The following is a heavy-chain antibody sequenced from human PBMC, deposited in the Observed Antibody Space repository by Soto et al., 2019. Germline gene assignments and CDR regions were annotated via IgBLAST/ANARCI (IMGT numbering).Heavy chain of an antibody. V-gene: IGHV3-23*01. D-gene: IGHD2-21*02. Sequence: EVQLLESGGGLVQPGGSLRLSCAASGFTFGSYAMSWVRQGPGRGLEWVSTISGSDGSTYYIDSVKCRFTVSRDNSRNTLYLQMNSLRVEDTAVYYCVKPPSVTASGWFDPWGQGTLVTVSS. J-gene: IGHJ5*02. CDR3: VKPPSVTASGWFDP. CDR1: GFTFGSYA. CDR2: ISGSDGST.